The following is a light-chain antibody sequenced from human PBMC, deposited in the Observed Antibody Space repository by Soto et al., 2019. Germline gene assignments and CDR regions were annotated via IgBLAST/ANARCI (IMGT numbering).Light chain of an antibody. Sequence: QSLVTQPASLSWSPWQSVTLSFTGTSSYVGSSNLVSWYQQHPGKAPKLLIYEVSKRPSGVSNRFSGSKSGNTASLTISGLQAEDEADYYCCSYAGSSTHVFGTGTKVTVL. V-gene: IGLV2-23*02. J-gene: IGLJ1*01. CDR2: EVS. CDR1: SSYVGSSNL. CDR3: CSYAGSSTHV.